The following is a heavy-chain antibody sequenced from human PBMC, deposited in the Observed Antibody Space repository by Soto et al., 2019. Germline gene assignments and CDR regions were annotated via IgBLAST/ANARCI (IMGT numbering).Heavy chain of an antibody. D-gene: IGHD6-13*01. CDR1: GYSFTSYW. CDR3: ARIKSSSWSHDAFDI. J-gene: IGHJ3*02. CDR2: IDPSDSYT. Sequence: GESLKISCKGSGYSFTSYWISWVRQMPGKGLEWMGRIDPSDSYTNYSPSFQGHVTISADKSISTAYLQWSSLKASDTAMYYCARIKSSSWSHDAFDIWGQGTMVTVSS. V-gene: IGHV5-10-1*01.